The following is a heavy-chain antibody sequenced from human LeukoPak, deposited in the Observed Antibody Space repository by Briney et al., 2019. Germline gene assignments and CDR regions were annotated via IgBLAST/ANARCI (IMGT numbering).Heavy chain of an antibody. CDR2: MYYSGTI. J-gene: IGHJ4*02. CDR3: ARAWATDYFDY. Sequence: SETLSLTCTVSGGSISSYYWSWIRQPPGKGLEWIGYMYYSGTINYNPSLKSRVTISVDTSKNQFSLKLSSVTAADTAMYFCARAWATDYFDYWGQGTLVTVSS. V-gene: IGHV4-59*01. CDR1: GGSISSYY.